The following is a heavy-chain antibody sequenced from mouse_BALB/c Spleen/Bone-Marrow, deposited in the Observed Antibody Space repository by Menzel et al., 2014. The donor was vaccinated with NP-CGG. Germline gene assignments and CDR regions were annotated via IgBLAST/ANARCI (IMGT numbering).Heavy chain of an antibody. J-gene: IGHJ2*01. D-gene: IGHD2-4*01. CDR2: INPSNGRT. Sequence: QVQLQQSGAELVKPGASVNLSCKASGYTFTSYWMHWVKQRPGQGLEWIGEINPSNGRTNYNEKFKSKATLTVDKSSSTAYMQLSSLTSEDSAVYYCARERYDYDWKDYWGQGTTLTVSS. CDR3: ARERYDYDWKDY. CDR1: GYTFTSYW. V-gene: IGHV1S81*02.